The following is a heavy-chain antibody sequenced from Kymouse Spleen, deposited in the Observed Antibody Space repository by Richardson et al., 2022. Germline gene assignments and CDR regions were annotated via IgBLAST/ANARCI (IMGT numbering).Heavy chain of an antibody. CDR1: GFTFSSYG. CDR3: AKGYYGSGSYYDYYYYYGMDV. Sequence: QVQLVESGGGVVQPGRSLRLSCAASGFTFSSYGMHWVRQAPGKGLEWVAVISYDGSNKYYADSVKGRFTISRDNSKNTLYLQMNSLRAEDTAVYYCAKGYYGSGSYYDYYYYYGMDVWGQGTTVTVSS. CDR2: ISYDGSNK. J-gene: IGHJ6*02. D-gene: IGHD3-10*01. V-gene: IGHV3-30*18.